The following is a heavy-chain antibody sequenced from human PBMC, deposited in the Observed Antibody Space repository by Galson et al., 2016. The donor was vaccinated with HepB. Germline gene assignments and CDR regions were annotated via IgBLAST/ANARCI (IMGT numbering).Heavy chain of an antibody. V-gene: IGHV3-53*01. CDR3: ARGRGYSGYASYYGMDV. D-gene: IGHD5-12*01. CDR1: GFTTSSHY. CDR2: IYSDGST. Sequence: SLRLSCAASGFTTSSHYMSWVRQAPGKGLEWVSTIYSDGSTYYADSVKGRFTISIDNSKNTLYLQMNSLRAEDTALYYCARGRGYSGYASYYGMDVWGQGTMVTVSS. J-gene: IGHJ6*02.